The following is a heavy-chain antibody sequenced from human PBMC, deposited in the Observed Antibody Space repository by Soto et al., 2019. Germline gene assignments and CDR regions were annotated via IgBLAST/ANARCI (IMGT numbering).Heavy chain of an antibody. Sequence: EVQLVESGGGLVQPGGSLKLSCAASGFTFSVSAMHWVRQSSGKGLEWVGRVRSKANSYATEYAASLKGRFTISRDDSKNMAYLEMTSLKTEDTAVYYCPRFSATASWFFDFWGRGTLVTVSS. D-gene: IGHD2-21*02. CDR1: GFTFSVSA. CDR3: PRFSATASWFFDF. CDR2: VRSKANSYAT. V-gene: IGHV3-73*02. J-gene: IGHJ2*01.